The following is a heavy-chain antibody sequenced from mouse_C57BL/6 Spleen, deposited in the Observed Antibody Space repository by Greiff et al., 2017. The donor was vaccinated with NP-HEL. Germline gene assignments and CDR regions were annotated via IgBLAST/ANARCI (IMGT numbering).Heavy chain of an antibody. Sequence: QVQLQQPGAELVRPGTSVKLSCKASGYTFTSYWMHWVKQRPGQGLEWIGVIDPSDSYTNYIQKFKGKATLTVDTSSSTAYMQLSSLTSEDSAVYYCARSAGSSSNDYWGQGTTLTVSS. CDR1: GYTFTSYW. CDR2: IDPSDSYT. D-gene: IGHD1-1*01. V-gene: IGHV1-59*01. J-gene: IGHJ2*01. CDR3: ARSAGSSSNDY.